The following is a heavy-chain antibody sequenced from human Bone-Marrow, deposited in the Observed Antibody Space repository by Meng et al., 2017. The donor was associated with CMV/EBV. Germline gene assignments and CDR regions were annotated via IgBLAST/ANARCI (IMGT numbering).Heavy chain of an antibody. J-gene: IGHJ6*01. Sequence: GESLKISCAASGFTFSSYWMHWVRQAPGKGLVWVSRINSDGSSTSYADSVKGRFTISRDNSKNTLYLQMNSLRAEDTAVYYCARDHQTWITVVVVAAWYYYGMDVWGQGTTVTVDS. V-gene: IGHV3-74*01. D-gene: IGHD2-15*01. CDR3: ARDHQTWITVVVVAAWYYYGMDV. CDR2: INSDGSST. CDR1: GFTFSSYW.